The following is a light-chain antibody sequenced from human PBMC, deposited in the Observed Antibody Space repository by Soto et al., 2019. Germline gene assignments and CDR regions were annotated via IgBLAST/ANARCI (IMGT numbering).Light chain of an antibody. J-gene: IGLJ1*01. V-gene: IGLV2-14*01. CDR3: NSYTTSNTRQIV. CDR2: DVS. Sequence: QSVLTQPASVSGSPGQSITISCTGTSSEVCGYNYVSWYQQHPGKAPKFMIYDVSNRPSGVSTRFSGSKSGNTASLTISGLQAEDEADYYCNSYTTSNTRQIVFGTGTKVTVL. CDR1: SSEVCGYNY.